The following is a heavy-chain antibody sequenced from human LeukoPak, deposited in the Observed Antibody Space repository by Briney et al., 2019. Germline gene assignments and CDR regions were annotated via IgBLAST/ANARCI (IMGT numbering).Heavy chain of an antibody. V-gene: IGHV4-39*07. CDR2: INHSGST. CDR3: ARGLWFGDENPPYFDY. Sequence: PSETLSLTCAISTGSISSSGYYWGWIRQPPGKGLEWIGEINHSGSTNYNPSLKSRVTISVDTSKNQFSLKLSSVTAADTAVYYCARGLWFGDENPPYFDYWGQGTLVTVSS. D-gene: IGHD3-10*01. J-gene: IGHJ4*02. CDR1: TGSISSSGYY.